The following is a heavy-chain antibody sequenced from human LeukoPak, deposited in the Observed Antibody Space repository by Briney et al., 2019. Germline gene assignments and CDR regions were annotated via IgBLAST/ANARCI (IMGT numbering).Heavy chain of an antibody. CDR2: IRYDGSNK. J-gene: IGHJ6*03. CDR3: AKDYYDFWSGYYTSVYYYYMDV. Sequence: GGSLRLSCAASGFTFSSYGMHWVRQAPGKGLEWVAFIRYDGSNKYYADSVKGRFTISRDNSKNTLYLQMNSLRAEDTAVYYCAKDYYDFWSGYYTSVYYYYMDVWGKGTTVTVSS. D-gene: IGHD3-3*01. V-gene: IGHV3-30*02. CDR1: GFTFSSYG.